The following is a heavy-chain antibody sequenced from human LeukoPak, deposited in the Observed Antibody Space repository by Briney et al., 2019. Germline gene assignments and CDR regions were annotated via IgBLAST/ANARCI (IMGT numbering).Heavy chain of an antibody. J-gene: IGHJ5*02. CDR3: AREGGSGWYSGWFDP. V-gene: IGHV3-7*03. Sequence: GGSLRLPCAPSACIISYYWLSWGRQAPGQGLEWVANINHDGSEKRYVDSAKGRFTISRDNAENLLYLQMNNLRAEDTAVYYCAREGGSGWYSGWFDPWGQGTLVTVSS. CDR2: INHDGSEK. CDR1: ACIISYYW. D-gene: IGHD6-19*01.